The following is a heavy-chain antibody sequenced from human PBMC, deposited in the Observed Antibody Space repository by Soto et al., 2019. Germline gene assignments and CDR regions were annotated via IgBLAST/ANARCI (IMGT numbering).Heavy chain of an antibody. J-gene: IGHJ5*02. V-gene: IGHV4-4*07. Sequence: VQLQESGPGLVKPSETLSLICTVSGGSISSDYLSWIRPPAGNGLEWIGRVYTSGYSNSNPSLKSRVTMSVDTSKKQFSLNLSSVSAADTAVYYCAREPTTAGTVNWFDPWGQGTLVTVSS. CDR2: VYTSGYS. CDR3: AREPTTAGTVNWFDP. CDR1: GGSISSDY. D-gene: IGHD6-13*01.